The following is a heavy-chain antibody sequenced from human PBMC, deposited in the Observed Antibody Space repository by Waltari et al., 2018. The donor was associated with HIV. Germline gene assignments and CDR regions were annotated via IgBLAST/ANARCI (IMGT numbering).Heavy chain of an antibody. V-gene: IGHV3-21*05. J-gene: IGHJ4*02. CDR2: ISSDSKYI. Sequence: VQLVESGGALVKPGGSLRLSCEVSGFSFRRYAMNWVRQAPGRGLQWLSYISSDSKYIYYEQSLKGRFTISRDNAKSSVVLQMDNLRDADTATYYCAATVTTRGTFDYWGQGTVVAV. CDR1: GFSFRRYA. CDR3: AATVTTRGTFDY. D-gene: IGHD4-17*01.